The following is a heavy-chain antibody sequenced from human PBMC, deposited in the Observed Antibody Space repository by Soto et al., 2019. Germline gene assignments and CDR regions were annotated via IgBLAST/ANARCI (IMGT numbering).Heavy chain of an antibody. J-gene: IGHJ3*02. Sequence: QVQLQESGPGLVKPSQTLSLTCTVSGGSISSGGYYWSWIRQHPGKGLEWIGYIYYSGSTYYNPSVKSRVTISVDTSKNQCSLKLSSVTAADTAVYYCARLRSGITRAFDIWGQGTMVTVSS. V-gene: IGHV4-31*03. CDR1: GGSISSGGYY. CDR2: IYYSGST. CDR3: ARLRSGITRAFDI. D-gene: IGHD3-16*01.